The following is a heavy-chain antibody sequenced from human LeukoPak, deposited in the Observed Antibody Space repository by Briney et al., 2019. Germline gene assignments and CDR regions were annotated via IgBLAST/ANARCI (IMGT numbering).Heavy chain of an antibody. J-gene: IGHJ3*02. V-gene: IGHV3-21*04. D-gene: IGHD3-22*01. Sequence: GGSLRLSCAASGFTFSSYSMNWVRQAPGKGLEWVSSISSSSSYIYYADSVKGRFTISRDNAKNTLYLQMNSLRAEDTAVYYCARSNYYDSSGYHDAFDIWGQGTMVTVSS. CDR3: ARSNYYDSSGYHDAFDI. CDR2: ISSSSSYI. CDR1: GFTFSSYS.